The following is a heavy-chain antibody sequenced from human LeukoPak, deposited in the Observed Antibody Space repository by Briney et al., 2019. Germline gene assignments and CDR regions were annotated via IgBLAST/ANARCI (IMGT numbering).Heavy chain of an antibody. D-gene: IGHD5-24*01. CDR2: ITGGGGT. J-gene: IGHJ4*02. CDR1: GFTVSSLF. Sequence: GGSLRLSCAASGFTVSSLFVSWVRQAPGKGLQFVSLITGGGGTQYADSVEGRFTISRDNSKNTLFLQMNSLRVEDTAVYYCARGRSTTTIFDYWGQGTLVTVSS. V-gene: IGHV3-53*01. CDR3: ARGRSTTTIFDY.